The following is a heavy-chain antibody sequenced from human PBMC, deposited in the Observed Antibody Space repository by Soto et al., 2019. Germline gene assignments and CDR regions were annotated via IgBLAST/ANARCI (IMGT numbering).Heavy chain of an antibody. V-gene: IGHV1-24*01. CDR3: ATLRAGGTPAGIAVGRWSAP. Sequence: ASVKVSCKTSGYTFTGYYMHCVRQAPGQGLVWMGGFDSEDGETIYLQKFQGRVTMTEDTSTDTAYMELSSLRSEDTAVYYCATLRAGGTPAGIAVGRWSAPWGQGSLVTVSS. J-gene: IGHJ5*01. CDR2: FDSEDGET. CDR1: GYTFTGYY. D-gene: IGHD6-19*01.